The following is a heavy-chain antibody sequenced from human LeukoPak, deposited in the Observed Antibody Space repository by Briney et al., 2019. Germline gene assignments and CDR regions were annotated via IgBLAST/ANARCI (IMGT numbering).Heavy chain of an antibody. CDR2: IYYSGST. D-gene: IGHD3-22*01. V-gene: IGHV4-59*01. Sequence: SETLSLTCTVSGGSISSYYWSWIRQPPGKGLEWNGYIYYSGSTNYNPSLKSRVTISVDTSKNQFSLKLSSVTAADTAVYYCARGLGSSGYPTNSDWGQGTLVTVSS. CDR3: ARGLGSSGYPTNSD. J-gene: IGHJ4*02. CDR1: GGSISSYY.